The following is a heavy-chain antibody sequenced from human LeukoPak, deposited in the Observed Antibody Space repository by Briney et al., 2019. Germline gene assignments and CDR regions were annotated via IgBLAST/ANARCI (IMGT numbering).Heavy chain of an antibody. Sequence: ASVKVSCKASGYTFTSYYMHWVRQAPGQGLEWMGITNPRGGSTSYAQKFQGRVTMTRDMSTSTDYMELSSLRSEDTAIYYCARDNSVGDNAWWFDPWGQGTLVTVSS. J-gene: IGHJ5*02. CDR1: GYTFTSYY. CDR3: ARDNSVGDNAWWFDP. D-gene: IGHD1-26*01. V-gene: IGHV1-46*01. CDR2: TNPRGGST.